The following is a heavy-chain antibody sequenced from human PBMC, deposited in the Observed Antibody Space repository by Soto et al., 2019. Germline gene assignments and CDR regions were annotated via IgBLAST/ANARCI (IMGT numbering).Heavy chain of an antibody. CDR3: AKDRGVAAYFDS. V-gene: IGHV3-30*18. J-gene: IGHJ4*02. Sequence: QVQLVESGGGVVQPGRSLRLSCAASGFSFNNFDMHWVRQAPGKGLEWVAVISSAGNKKFYADSVTGRFTISRDNSKNTLYLQVSSLRAEDTAVYYCAKDRGVAAYFDSWGPGTQVTVSS. CDR1: GFSFNNFD. D-gene: IGHD6-13*01. CDR2: ISSAGNKK.